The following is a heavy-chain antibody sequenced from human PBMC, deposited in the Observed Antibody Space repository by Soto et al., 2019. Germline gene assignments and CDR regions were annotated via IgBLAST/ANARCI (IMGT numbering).Heavy chain of an antibody. D-gene: IGHD6-13*01. CDR1: GGSISSYY. J-gene: IGHJ6*02. Sequence: QVQLHESGPGLVKPSETLSLTCTVSGGSISSYYWSWIRQPPGKGLEWIGYMYYSGSTNYNPSLQSRPTISVDTSKNQFSLNLSSVTAADTAVYYCARVGISSSWHYGMDVWGQGTTVTVSS. CDR3: ARVGISSSWHYGMDV. V-gene: IGHV4-59*01. CDR2: MYYSGST.